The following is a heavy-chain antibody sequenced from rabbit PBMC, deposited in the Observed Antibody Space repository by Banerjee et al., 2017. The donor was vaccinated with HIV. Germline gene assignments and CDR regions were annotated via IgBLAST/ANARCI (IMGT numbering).Heavy chain of an antibody. D-gene: IGHD4-1*01. CDR2: IYTGDGNT. CDR3: ARGVSSSGRGYGL. J-gene: IGHJ6*01. CDR1: GFTLINYW. V-gene: IGHV1S45*01. Sequence: QQQLEESGGGLVKPEGSLTLTCKASGFTLINYWICWVRQAPGKGLEWIACIYTGDGNTHYASWAKGRFTISKTSWTTVTLQMTSLTAADTATYFCARGVSSSGRGYGLWGQGTLVTVS.